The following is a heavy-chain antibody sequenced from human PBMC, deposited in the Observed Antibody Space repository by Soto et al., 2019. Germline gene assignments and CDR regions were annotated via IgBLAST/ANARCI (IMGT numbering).Heavy chain of an antibody. CDR3: ARLIRCKTTSCYFDY. D-gene: IGHD2-2*01. V-gene: IGHV4-59*08. CDR2: IYSSGST. Sequence: PSETLSLTCTVSGGSISNYYWNWIRQSPGKGLEWIGYIYSSGSTHYNPSLQNRVTISIDTSKNQVSLKVNSVTAADTAVFYCARLIRCKTTSCYFDYWGQGTLVTVSS. CDR1: GGSISNYY. J-gene: IGHJ4*02.